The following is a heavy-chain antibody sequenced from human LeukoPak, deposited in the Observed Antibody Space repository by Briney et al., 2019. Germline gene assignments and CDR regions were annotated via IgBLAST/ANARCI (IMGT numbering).Heavy chain of an antibody. CDR2: INHSGST. CDR3: AREVRGVIRIHQKLNWFDP. J-gene: IGHJ5*02. V-gene: IGHV4-34*01. Sequence: SETLSLTCAVYGGSFSGYYWSWIRQPPGKGLEWIGEINHSGSTNYNPSLKSRVTISVDTSKNQFSLKLSSVTAADTAVYYCAREVRGVIRIHQKLNWFDPWGQGTLVTVSS. D-gene: IGHD3-10*01. CDR1: GGSFSGYY.